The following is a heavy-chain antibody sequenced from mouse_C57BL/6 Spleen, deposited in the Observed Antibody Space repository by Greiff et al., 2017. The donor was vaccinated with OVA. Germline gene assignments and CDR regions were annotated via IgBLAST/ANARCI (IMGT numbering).Heavy chain of an antibody. CDR2: IWGDGST. Sequence: VKLMESGPGLVAPSQSLSLTCTASGFSFTSYGVRWVRQPPGKGLEWLGVIWGDGSTNYHSALLSRLSINKDNSKSQVFLKLNSLQTDDTATYYCAKEGNWDDAMDDWGQGTSVTVSS. D-gene: IGHD4-1*01. V-gene: IGHV2-3*01. J-gene: IGHJ4*01. CDR3: AKEGNWDDAMDD. CDR1: GFSFTSYG.